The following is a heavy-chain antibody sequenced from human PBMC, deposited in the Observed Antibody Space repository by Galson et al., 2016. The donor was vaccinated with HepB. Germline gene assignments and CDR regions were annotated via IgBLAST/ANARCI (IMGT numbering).Heavy chain of an antibody. CDR2: IGRSSSII. D-gene: IGHD6-13*01. V-gene: IGHV3-48*01. CDR3: AGDEQGQQRKYYYYGLDV. Sequence: SLRLSCAASGFSFSSYSMNWVRQAPGKGLEWICYIGRSSSIIHYADSVRGRFTISRDNAKNSLFLQMNSLRAEDTAVYYCAGDEQGQQRKYYYYGLDVWGQGTTVTVSS. J-gene: IGHJ6*02. CDR1: GFSFSSYS.